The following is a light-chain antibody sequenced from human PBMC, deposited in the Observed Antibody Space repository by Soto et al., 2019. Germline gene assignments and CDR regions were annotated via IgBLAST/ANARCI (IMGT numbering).Light chain of an antibody. V-gene: IGLV1-40*01. CDR2: GNS. J-gene: IGLJ2*01. CDR3: QSYDSSLSAVV. Sequence: QSVLTQPPSVSGAPGQRVTISXTGSSSNIGAGYDVHWYQQLPGTAPKLLIYGNSNRPSGVPDRFSGSKSGTSASLAITGLQAEDEADYYCQSYDSSLSAVVFGGGTKLTVL. CDR1: SSNIGAGYD.